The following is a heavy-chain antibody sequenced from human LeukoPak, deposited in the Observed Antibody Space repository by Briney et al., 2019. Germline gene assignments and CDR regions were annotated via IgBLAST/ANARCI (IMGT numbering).Heavy chain of an antibody. D-gene: IGHD4-23*01. CDR2: IYTSGSN. Sequence: SETLSLTCTVSGDSISSTSDYWSWIRQPAGKGLEWIGRIYTSGSNNYNPSLKSRVTMSVDTSKNQFSLKLSSVTAADTAMYYCAREVADYGGYYYYHYMDVWGKGTTVTISS. V-gene: IGHV4-61*02. CDR3: AREVADYGGYYYYHYMDV. CDR1: GDSISSTSDY. J-gene: IGHJ6*03.